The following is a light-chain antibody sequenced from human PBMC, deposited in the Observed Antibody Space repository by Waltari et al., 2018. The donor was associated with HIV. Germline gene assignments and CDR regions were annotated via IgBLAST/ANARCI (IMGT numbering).Light chain of an antibody. CDR2: QDS. CDR3: QAWDSSTWV. J-gene: IGLJ3*02. CDR1: KLGDKY. V-gene: IGLV3-1*01. Sequence: SYELTQPPSVSVSPGQTASITCSGDKLGDKYACWYQQKPGQSPGLVIYQDSKGPSGIPERFSGSNSGNTATLTISGTQAMDEADYYCQAWDSSTWVFGGGTKLTVL.